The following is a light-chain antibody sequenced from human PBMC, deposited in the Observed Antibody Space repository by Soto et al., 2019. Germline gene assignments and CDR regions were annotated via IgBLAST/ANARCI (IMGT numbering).Light chain of an antibody. Sequence: QSALTQPASVSGSPGQSITISCTGTSSDVGSYKLVSWYQQHPGKAPKLMISEVTKRPSGVSTRFSGSKSGNTASLTISWLQPEDESDYYCCSYAGSNTWVFGGGTQLTVL. J-gene: IGLJ3*02. V-gene: IGLV2-23*02. CDR2: EVT. CDR3: CSYAGSNTWV. CDR1: SSDVGSYKL.